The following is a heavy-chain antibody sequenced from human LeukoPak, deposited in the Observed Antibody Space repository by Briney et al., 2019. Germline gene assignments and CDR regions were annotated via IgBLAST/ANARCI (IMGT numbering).Heavy chain of an antibody. Sequence: SETLSLTCAVYGGSFSGYYWSLIRQPPGKGLEWIGEINHSVSTNYNPPLTSRVTISVHTSKNQFSLKLSSVTAADTAVYYCARGTTYYYDSSGYYYDWFDPWGQGTLVTVSS. CDR3: ARGTTYYYDSSGYYYDWFDP. CDR1: GGSFSGYY. V-gene: IGHV4-34*01. J-gene: IGHJ5*02. CDR2: INHSVST. D-gene: IGHD3-22*01.